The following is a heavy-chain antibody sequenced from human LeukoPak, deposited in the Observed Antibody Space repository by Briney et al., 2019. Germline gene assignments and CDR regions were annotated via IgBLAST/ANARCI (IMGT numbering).Heavy chain of an antibody. CDR3: ARMKRCSGGSCYSGGYFDY. Sequence: GGSLRLSCAASGFTFSSYSMNWVRQAPGKGLEWVSSISSSSSYIYYADSVKGRFTISRDNAKNSLYLQMNSLRAEDTAVYYCARMKRCSGGSCYSGGYFDYWGQGTLVTVSS. D-gene: IGHD2-15*01. CDR1: GFTFSSYS. J-gene: IGHJ4*02. V-gene: IGHV3-21*01. CDR2: ISSSSSYI.